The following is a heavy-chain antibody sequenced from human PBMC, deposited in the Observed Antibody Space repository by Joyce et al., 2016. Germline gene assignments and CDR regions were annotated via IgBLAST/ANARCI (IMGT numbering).Heavy chain of an antibody. V-gene: IGHV3-7*01. J-gene: IGHJ4*02. Sequence: EGQVVESGGGLVQPGGSLRLSCAASGFTFSAYWMTWVRQAPGKGLGWVARLKHDGTEQYYVDSVKGRFSISRDNAKDSVYLQMSSLRAEDTALYFCAAFLAATGLAFDYWGQGTLVTVSA. CDR3: AAFLAATGLAFDY. CDR1: GFTFSAYW. D-gene: IGHD6-25*01. CDR2: LKHDGTEQ.